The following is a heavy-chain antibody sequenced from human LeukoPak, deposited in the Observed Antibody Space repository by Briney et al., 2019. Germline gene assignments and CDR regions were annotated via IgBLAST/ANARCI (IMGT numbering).Heavy chain of an antibody. CDR3: ARGSQYSSSFMIDP. CDR1: GGSISSSSYY. Sequence: PSETLSLTCTVSGGSISSSSYYWGWIRQPPGKGLEWIGSIYTSGSTTYNPSLKSRVTISVDTSKNQFSLRLSSVTAADTAVYYCARGSQYSSSFMIDPWGQGTLVTVSS. CDR2: IYTSGST. D-gene: IGHD6-13*01. J-gene: IGHJ5*02. V-gene: IGHV4-39*07.